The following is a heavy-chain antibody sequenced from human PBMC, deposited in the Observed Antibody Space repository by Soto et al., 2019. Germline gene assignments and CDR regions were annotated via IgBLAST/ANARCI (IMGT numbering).Heavy chain of an antibody. CDR3: AKWRGGDHVVIPAATGFDP. Sequence: EVQLLESGGGLVQPGGSLRLSCAASGLTFSNYAMTWVRQAPGKGLHWVSSISGSGGTTYYADSVKGRFTISRDNSKNTLSLQMNGLKAEDTSEYYTAKWRGGDHVVIPAATGFDPWGKGTLVTVSS. CDR1: GLTFSNYA. J-gene: IGHJ5*02. V-gene: IGHV3-23*01. D-gene: IGHD2-2*01. CDR2: ISGSGGTT.